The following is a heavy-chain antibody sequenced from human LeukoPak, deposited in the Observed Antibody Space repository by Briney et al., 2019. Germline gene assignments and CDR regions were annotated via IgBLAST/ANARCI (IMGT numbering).Heavy chain of an antibody. Sequence: QSGGSLRLSCAASGFTFSSYGMHWVRRAPGKGLEWVAFIRYDGSNKYYADSVKGRFTISRDNSKNTLYLQMNSLRAEDTAVYYCAKVGPMRYSSSPPIDYWGQGTLVTVSS. CDR2: IRYDGSNK. D-gene: IGHD6-6*01. V-gene: IGHV3-30*02. CDR1: GFTFSSYG. CDR3: AKVGPMRYSSSPPIDY. J-gene: IGHJ4*02.